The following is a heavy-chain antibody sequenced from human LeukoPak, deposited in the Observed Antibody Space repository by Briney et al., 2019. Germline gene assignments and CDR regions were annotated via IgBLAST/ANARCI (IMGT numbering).Heavy chain of an antibody. V-gene: IGHV3-49*03. Sequence: GSLRLSCTASGFTFGDYAMSWFRQAPGKGLEWVGFIRSKAYGGTTENAASVKGRSTISRDDSKSIAYLQMNSLKTEDTAVYYCARGGVYCSSVSCSVDYWGQGILVTVSS. CDR3: ARGGVYCSSVSCSVDY. D-gene: IGHD2-2*01. J-gene: IGHJ4*02. CDR1: GFTFGDYA. CDR2: IRSKAYGGTT.